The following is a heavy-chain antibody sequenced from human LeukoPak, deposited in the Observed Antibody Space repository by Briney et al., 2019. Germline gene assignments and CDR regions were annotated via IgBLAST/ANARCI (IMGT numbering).Heavy chain of an antibody. D-gene: IGHD4-23*01. CDR1: GYTFTSYY. CDR2: INPSGGST. V-gene: IGHV1-46*01. CDR3: ARVGKSSRYYYYYYYMDV. Sequence: ALVKVSCKASGYTFTSYYMHWVRQAPGQGLEWMGIINPSGGSTSYAQKFQGRVTMTRDTSTSTVYMELSSLRSEDTAVYYCARVGKSSRYYYYYYYMDVWGKGTTVTVSS. J-gene: IGHJ6*03.